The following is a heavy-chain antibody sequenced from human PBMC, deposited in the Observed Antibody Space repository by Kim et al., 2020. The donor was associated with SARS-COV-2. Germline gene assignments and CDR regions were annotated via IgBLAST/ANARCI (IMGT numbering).Heavy chain of an antibody. CDR2: IKQDGSEK. CDR1: GFTFSSYW. CDR3: ARLPPHPRKIIVVVPAANWFDP. V-gene: IGHV3-7*03. Sequence: GGSLRLSCAASGFTFSSYWMSWVRQAPGKGLEWVANIKQDGSEKYYVDSGKGRFTISRDNAKNSLYLQMNSLRAEDTAVYYCARLPPHPRKIIVVVPAANWFDPWGQGTLVTVSS. D-gene: IGHD2-2*01. J-gene: IGHJ5*02.